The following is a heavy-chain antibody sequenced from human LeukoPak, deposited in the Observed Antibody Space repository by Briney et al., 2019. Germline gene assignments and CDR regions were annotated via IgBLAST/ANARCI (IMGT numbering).Heavy chain of an antibody. CDR3: ATPGRQWLALYYYFDY. D-gene: IGHD6-19*01. CDR1: GFTFSSYS. J-gene: IGHJ4*02. CDR2: ISSSSSTI. Sequence: PGGSLRLSCAASGFTFSSYSMNWVRQAPGKGLEWVSYISSSSSTIYYADSVKGRFTISRDNVKNSLYLQMNSPRAEDTAVYYCATPGRQWLALYYYFDYWGQGTLVTVSS. V-gene: IGHV3-48*01.